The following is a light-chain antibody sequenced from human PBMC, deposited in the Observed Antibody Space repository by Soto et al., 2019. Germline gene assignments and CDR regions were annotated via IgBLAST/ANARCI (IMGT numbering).Light chain of an antibody. CDR1: SSDVGGYKY. V-gene: IGLV2-11*01. CDR3: CSYAGSYV. CDR2: DVS. Sequence: QSALTQPRSVSGSPGQTVTITCTGTSSDVGGYKYVSWYQQHPGKAPKLTIYDVSKRPSGVPDRFSGSKSGNTASLTISGLQTEDEADYYCCSYAGSYVFGTRTKVTVL. J-gene: IGLJ1*01.